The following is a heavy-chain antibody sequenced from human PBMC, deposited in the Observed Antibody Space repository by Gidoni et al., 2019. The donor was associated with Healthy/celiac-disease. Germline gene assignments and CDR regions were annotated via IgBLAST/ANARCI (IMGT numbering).Heavy chain of an antibody. V-gene: IGHV2-70*01. CDR1: ITSGMC. D-gene: IGHD6-19*01. CDR2: IDWDDDK. CDR3: ARIPLGSGWPSYSYGMDV. Sequence: ITSGMCVSWIRQPPGKALEWLALIDWDDDKYYSTSLKTRLTISKDTSKNQVVLTMTNMDPVDTAPYYCARIPLGSGWPSYSYGMDVWGQGTTVTVSS. J-gene: IGHJ6*02.